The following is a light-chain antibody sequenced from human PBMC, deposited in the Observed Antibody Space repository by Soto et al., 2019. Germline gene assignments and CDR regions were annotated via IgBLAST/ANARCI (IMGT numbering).Light chain of an antibody. CDR2: GAS. CDR3: QQYGNSPMYT. V-gene: IGKV3-20*01. J-gene: IGKJ2*01. Sequence: ETVLTQSPGTVSLSPGESATLSCRASQSIGKSYLAWFQHKPGQAPRLLIYGASTRATGIPDRFSGSGSGKDFTLTITRLEPEDFAVYYCQQYGNSPMYTFGQGTKLEIK. CDR1: QSIGKSY.